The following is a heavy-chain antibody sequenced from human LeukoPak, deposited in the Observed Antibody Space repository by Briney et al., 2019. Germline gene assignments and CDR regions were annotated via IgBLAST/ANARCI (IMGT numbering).Heavy chain of an antibody. CDR3: ATPSQDYGDYSY. D-gene: IGHD4-17*01. J-gene: IGHJ4*02. V-gene: IGHV1-58*01. CDR2: IVVGSGNT. Sequence: GTSVKVSCKASGFTFTSSAVQWVRQARGQRLEWIGWIVVGSGNTSYAQKFRERVTITRDMSTSTAYMELSSLRSEDTAVYYCATPSQDYGDYSYWGQGTLVTVSS. CDR1: GFTFTSSA.